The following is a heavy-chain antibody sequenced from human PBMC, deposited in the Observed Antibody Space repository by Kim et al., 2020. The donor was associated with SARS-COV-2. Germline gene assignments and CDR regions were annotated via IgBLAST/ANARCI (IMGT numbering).Heavy chain of an antibody. Sequence: YLDSVHGRFTISRDNSKNTLSLQMNSLRVEDTAVYYCAKAMTVVTPTFDYWGQGALVTVSS. J-gene: IGHJ4*02. V-gene: IGHV3-30*02. CDR3: AKAMTVVTPTFDY. D-gene: IGHD2-21*02.